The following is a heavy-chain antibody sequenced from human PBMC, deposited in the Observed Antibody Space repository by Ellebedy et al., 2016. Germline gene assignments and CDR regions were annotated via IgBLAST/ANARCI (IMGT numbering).Heavy chain of an antibody. CDR2: INSDGSSS. D-gene: IGHD4-23*01. Sequence: GGSLRLSYAASGFTFGSYGMHRVRQAPGKGLVWVSRINSDGSSSSYADSVKGRFTISRDNAKNTLFLQMNSLRAEDTAVYYCASGNSHAFDIWGQGTMVTVSS. CDR1: GFTFGSYG. J-gene: IGHJ3*02. CDR3: ASGNSHAFDI. V-gene: IGHV3-74*01.